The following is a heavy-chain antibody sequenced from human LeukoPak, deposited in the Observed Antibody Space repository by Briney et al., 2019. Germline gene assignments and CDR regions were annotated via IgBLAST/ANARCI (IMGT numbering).Heavy chain of an antibody. J-gene: IGHJ4*02. V-gene: IGHV1-69*04. CDR3: ARDCRSVSCYSVDY. Sequence: SVTVSCKASGGTFGSYAIRWVRQAPGQGLEWMGRIIPTLGIANYAQKFQGRVSITADTSTSTSYMELSSLRSEDTAVFYCARDCRSVSCYSVDYWGQGTLVTVSS. CDR2: IIPTLGIA. D-gene: IGHD2-15*01. CDR1: GGTFGSYA.